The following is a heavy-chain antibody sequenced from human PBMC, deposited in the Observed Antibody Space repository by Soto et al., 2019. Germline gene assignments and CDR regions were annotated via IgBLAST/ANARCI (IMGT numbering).Heavy chain of an antibody. D-gene: IGHD5-12*01. CDR3: AIGVRGCSGSEQPFYY. CDR2: IYHSGST. J-gene: IGHJ4*02. Sequence: SETLSLTCAVSGGSISSGGYSWSWIRQPPGKGLEWIGYIYHSGSTYYNPSLKSRVTISVDRSKNQFSLKLSSVTAADTAVYYCAIGVRGCSGSEQPFYYWGQGTLVTVSS. V-gene: IGHV4-30-2*01. CDR1: GGSISSGGYS.